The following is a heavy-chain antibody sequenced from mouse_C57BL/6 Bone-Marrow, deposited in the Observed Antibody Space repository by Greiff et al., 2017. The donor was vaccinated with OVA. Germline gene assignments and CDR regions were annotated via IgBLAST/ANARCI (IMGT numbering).Heavy chain of an antibody. V-gene: IGHV1-64*01. J-gene: IGHJ3*01. CDR1: GFTFTSYW. CDR3: APHYYGRGSC. Sequence: VQLQQSGAELVKPGASVKLSCKASGFTFTSYWMHWVKPRPGQGLEWIGMIHPNSGSTNYNEKVKSKATLTVDKSSSTAYMQLSRLSSEGSAVYYCAPHYYGRGSCWGQGTLVTVSA. D-gene: IGHD1-1*01. CDR2: IHPNSGST.